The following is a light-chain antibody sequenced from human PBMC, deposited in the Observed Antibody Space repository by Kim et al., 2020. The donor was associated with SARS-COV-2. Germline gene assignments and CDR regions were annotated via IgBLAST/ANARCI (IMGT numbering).Light chain of an antibody. J-gene: IGKJ4*01. CDR1: QNVNNN. V-gene: IGKV3-15*01. CDR3: KQYKSWPPFT. CDR2: GAS. Sequence: SPGERAPLSCRASQNVNNNVAWYQQRLGQSPKLLFYGASLRATGIPDRFSGGGSGTEFTLTISGLQSEDFAVYYCKQYKSWPPFTFGGGTKVDIK.